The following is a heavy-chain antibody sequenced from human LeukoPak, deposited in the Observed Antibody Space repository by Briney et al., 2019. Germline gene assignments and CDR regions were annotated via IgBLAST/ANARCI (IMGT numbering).Heavy chain of an antibody. CDR3: ARAASGSYLGDY. V-gene: IGHV1-46*01. CDR1: GYTFTGYY. CDR2: INPSGGST. Sequence: ASVKVSCKASGYTFTGYYMHWVRQAPGQGLEWMGIINPSGGSTSYAQKFQGRVTMTRDMSTSTVYMELSSLRSEDTAVYYCARAASGSYLGDYWGQGTLVTVSS. D-gene: IGHD1-26*01. J-gene: IGHJ4*02.